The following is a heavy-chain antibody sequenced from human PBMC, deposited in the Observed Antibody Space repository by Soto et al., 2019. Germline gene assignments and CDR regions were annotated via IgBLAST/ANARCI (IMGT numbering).Heavy chain of an antibody. V-gene: IGHV3-30-3*01. CDR1: GFTFSSYA. J-gene: IGHJ4*02. Sequence: TGGSLRLSCAASGFTFSSYAMHWVRQAPGKGLEWVAVISYDGSNKYYADSVKGRFTISRDNSKNTLYLQMNSLRAEDTAVYYCARDPHDYGDYYFDYWGQGTLVTVSS. CDR2: ISYDGSNK. CDR3: ARDPHDYGDYYFDY. D-gene: IGHD4-17*01.